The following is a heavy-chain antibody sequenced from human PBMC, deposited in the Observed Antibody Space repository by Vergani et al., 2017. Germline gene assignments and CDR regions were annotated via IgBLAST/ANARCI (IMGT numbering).Heavy chain of an antibody. CDR1: LRTFPLSS. Sequence: QVQLVQSGAEVHPPRSSLLLSSTSSLRTFPLSSIRSFPPSPPHALLVLGWLIPIFGTANYAQKFQGRVTITAEESTSTAYMELSSLRSEDTAVYYCARDHADYYDSNREVYYFDYWGQGTLVTVSS. CDR2: LIPIFGTA. D-gene: IGHD3-22*01. V-gene: IGHV1-69*01. CDR3: ARDHADYYDSNREVYYFDY. J-gene: IGHJ4*02.